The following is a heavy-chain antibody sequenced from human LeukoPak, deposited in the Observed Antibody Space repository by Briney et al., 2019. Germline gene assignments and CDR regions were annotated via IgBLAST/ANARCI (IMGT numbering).Heavy chain of an antibody. CDR3: ARGTVLRFLEWLAYYYMDV. V-gene: IGHV4-61*01. D-gene: IGHD3-3*01. CDR2: IYYSGST. CDR1: GGSVSSGSYY. J-gene: IGHJ6*03. Sequence: SETLSLTCTVSGGSVSSGSYYWRWIRQPPGKGLEWIGYIYYSGSTNYNPSLKSRVTISVDTSKNQFSLKLSSVTAADTAVYYCARGTVLRFLEWLAYYYMDVWGKGPRSPSP.